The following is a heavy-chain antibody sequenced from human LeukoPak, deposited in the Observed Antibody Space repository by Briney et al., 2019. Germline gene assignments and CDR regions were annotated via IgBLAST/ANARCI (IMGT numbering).Heavy chain of an antibody. J-gene: IGHJ4*02. CDR1: GYTFSSYG. D-gene: IGHD3-3*01. V-gene: IGHV1-18*01. CDR2: ISVYNGHT. CDR3: ARGPGGDDFWSGSFDY. Sequence: RASVQVSCKASGYTFSSYGINWVRQAPGQGLEWMGWISVYNGHTNYAQKLQGRVTMTTDTSASTAHMELGSLRSDDTAVYYCARGPGGDDFWSGSFDYWGQGTLVTVSS.